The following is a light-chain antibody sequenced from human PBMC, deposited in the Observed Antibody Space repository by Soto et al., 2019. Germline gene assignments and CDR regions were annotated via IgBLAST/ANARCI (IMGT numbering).Light chain of an antibody. CDR3: QAWDSSTVV. Sequence: SYELTQPPSVSVSPGQTASITCSGDKLGDKYACWYQQKPGQSPVLVIYQDSKRPSGIPERFSGSNSGNTDTLTISGTQAMDEADYYCQAWDSSTVVFGGGTKPPS. V-gene: IGLV3-1*01. CDR2: QDS. CDR1: KLGDKY. J-gene: IGLJ2*01.